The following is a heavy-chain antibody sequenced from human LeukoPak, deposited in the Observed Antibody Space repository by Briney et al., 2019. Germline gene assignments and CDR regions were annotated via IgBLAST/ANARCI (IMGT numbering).Heavy chain of an antibody. CDR3: ARLLYSYGSGSYYGYYGMDV. CDR2: MSGGNSDT. J-gene: IGHJ6*04. CDR1: GYNFANYW. Sequence: GESLNISCQGFGYNFANYWFGWVRQMPGKGLECMGIMSGGNSDTRYSPSFQGQVTISADKSISTTYLQWSSLKPSDTAMYYCARLLYSYGSGSYYGYYGMDVWGKGTTVTVSS. V-gene: IGHV5-51*01. D-gene: IGHD3-10*01.